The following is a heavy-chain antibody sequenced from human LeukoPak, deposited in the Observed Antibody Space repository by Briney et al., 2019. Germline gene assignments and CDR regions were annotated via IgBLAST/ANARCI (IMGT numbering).Heavy chain of an antibody. J-gene: IGHJ4*02. Sequence: SETLSLTCSVSGGSISSTTYYWGWIRRPPGKGLEWIGEINHSGSTNYNPSLKSRVTISVDTSKNQFSLKLSSVTAADTAVYYCARWQYWGQGTLVTVSS. CDR2: INHSGST. V-gene: IGHV4-39*07. CDR1: GGSISSTTYY. CDR3: ARWQY.